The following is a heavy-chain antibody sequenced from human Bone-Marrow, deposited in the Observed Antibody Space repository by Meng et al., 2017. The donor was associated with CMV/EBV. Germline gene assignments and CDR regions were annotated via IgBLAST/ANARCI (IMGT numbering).Heavy chain of an antibody. CDR3: AREVDIGYYFDY. CDR2: IILILGIA. D-gene: IGHD5-12*01. J-gene: IGHJ4*02. Sequence: SVKVSCKASGGTFSSYAISWVRQAPGQGLEWMGGIILILGIANYAQKFQGRVTITADKSTSTAYMELSSLRSEDTAVYYCAREVDIGYYFDYWGQGTLVTVSS. CDR1: GGTFSSYA. V-gene: IGHV1-69*10.